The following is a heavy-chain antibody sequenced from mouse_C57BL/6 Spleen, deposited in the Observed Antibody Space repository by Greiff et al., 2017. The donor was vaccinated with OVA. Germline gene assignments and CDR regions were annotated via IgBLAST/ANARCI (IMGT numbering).Heavy chain of an antibody. CDR2: ISSGSSTI. D-gene: IGHD1-1*01. Sequence: QLVESGGGLVKPGGSLKLSCAASGFTFSDYGMHWVRQAPEKGLEWVAYISSGSSTIYYADTVKGRFTISRDNAKNTLFLQMTSLRSEDTAMYYCARRNGSSYNYAMDYWGQGTSVTVSS. V-gene: IGHV5-17*01. CDR1: GFTFSDYG. J-gene: IGHJ4*01. CDR3: ARRNGSSYNYAMDY.